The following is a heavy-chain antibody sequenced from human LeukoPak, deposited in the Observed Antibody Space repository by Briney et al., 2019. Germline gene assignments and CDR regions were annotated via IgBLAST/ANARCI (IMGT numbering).Heavy chain of an antibody. Sequence: GGSLRLSCAASGFTFSSYDMSWVRQAPGKGLEWVSTISGSGDTTYYADSVRGRFTISRDNSKNTLYLQMNSLRAEDTAVYYCANLFDPWGQGTLVTVSS. J-gene: IGHJ5*02. CDR3: ANLFDP. CDR2: ISGSGDTT. V-gene: IGHV3-23*01. CDR1: GFTFSSYD.